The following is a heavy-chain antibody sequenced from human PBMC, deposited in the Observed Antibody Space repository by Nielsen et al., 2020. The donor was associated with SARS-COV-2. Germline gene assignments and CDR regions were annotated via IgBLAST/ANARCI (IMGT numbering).Heavy chain of an antibody. CDR2: ISYDGSNK. J-gene: IGHJ4*02. CDR3: ARDLDDFWSGHPTYYFDY. Sequence: WIRQPPGKGLEWVAVISYDGSNKYYADSVKGRFTISRDNSKNTLYPQMNSLRAEDTAVYYCARDLDDFWSGHPTYYFDYWGQGTLVTVSS. V-gene: IGHV3-30*04. D-gene: IGHD3-3*01.